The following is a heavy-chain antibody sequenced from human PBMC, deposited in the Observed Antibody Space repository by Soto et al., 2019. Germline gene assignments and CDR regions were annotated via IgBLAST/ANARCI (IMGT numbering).Heavy chain of an antibody. CDR3: AKGSSWVDY. CDR1: GFAFSNYG. D-gene: IGHD6-6*01. CDR2: ISYDGSDK. V-gene: IGHV3-30*18. Sequence: QVQLVESGGGVVQPGGSLTLSCAASGFAFSNYGMHWVRQAPGKGLEWVALISYDGSDKYYADSVKGRFTISRDNSKNNLYLQMNSLRAEDTTVYYCAKGSSWVDYWGQGTLVTVSS. J-gene: IGHJ4*02.